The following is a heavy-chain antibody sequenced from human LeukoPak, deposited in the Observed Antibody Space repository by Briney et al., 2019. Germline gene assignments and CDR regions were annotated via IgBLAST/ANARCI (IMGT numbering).Heavy chain of an antibody. Sequence: GSLKVSPKVSGYTFTSYDINWVRHASGQGREWMGWMNPNRVNTGYAQKFQGRVTMTRNTSISTAYMELSSLRSEDTAVYYCARELATIFGVVTAPIYYYGRDVGGQGPTVTVSS. CDR1: GYTFTSYD. D-gene: IGHD3-3*01. CDR2: MNPNRVNT. V-gene: IGHV1-8*01. J-gene: IGHJ6*02. CDR3: ARELATIFGVVTAPIYYYGRDV.